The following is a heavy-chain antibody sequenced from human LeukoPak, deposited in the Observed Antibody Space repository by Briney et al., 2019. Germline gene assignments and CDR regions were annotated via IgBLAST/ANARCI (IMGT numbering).Heavy chain of an antibody. J-gene: IGHJ3*01. D-gene: IGHD3-22*01. Sequence: PGGSLRLSCAASGFSFSTYGIHWVRQAPGRGLEWVAFIQYDGGNKYYADSVKGRSTISRDNSKNTLSLQTNSLTSEDTAIYFCAKDRIDMLVTAIADNPFDVWGQGTRVTVSS. CDR3: AKDRIDMLVTAIADNPFDV. CDR1: GFSFSTYG. CDR2: IQYDGGNK. V-gene: IGHV3-30*02.